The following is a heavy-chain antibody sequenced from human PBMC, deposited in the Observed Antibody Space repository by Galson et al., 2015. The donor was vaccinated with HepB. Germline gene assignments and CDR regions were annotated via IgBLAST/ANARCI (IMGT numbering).Heavy chain of an antibody. CDR1: GGSFSGYY. Sequence: SETLSLTCAVYGGSFSGYYWSWIRQPPGKGLEWIGEINHSGSTNYNPSLKSRVTISVDTSKNQFSLKLSSVTAADTAVYYCAGGAGYCSGGSCSNWFDPWGQGTLVTVSS. D-gene: IGHD2-15*01. CDR2: INHSGST. V-gene: IGHV4-34*01. J-gene: IGHJ5*02. CDR3: AGGAGYCSGGSCSNWFDP.